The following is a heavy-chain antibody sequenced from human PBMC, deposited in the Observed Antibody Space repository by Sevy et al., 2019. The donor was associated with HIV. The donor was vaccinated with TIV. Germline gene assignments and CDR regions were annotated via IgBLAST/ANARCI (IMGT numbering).Heavy chain of an antibody. CDR3: VREVGHLMRIDY. Sequence: SETLSLTCAVSGDSISSDSWWTWVRQSPEKGLEWIGESYHDGRTNYNPSLWGRGTISVDMSKNQFSLDLTSVTAADTAVYYCVREVGHLMRIDYWGQGTLVTVSS. V-gene: IGHV4-4*02. J-gene: IGHJ4*02. CDR2: SYHDGRT. CDR1: GDSISSDSW.